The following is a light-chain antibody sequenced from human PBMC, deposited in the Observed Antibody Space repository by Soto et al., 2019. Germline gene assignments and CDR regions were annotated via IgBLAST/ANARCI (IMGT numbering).Light chain of an antibody. V-gene: IGKV1-33*01. CDR1: QDITNY. CDR2: DAA. J-gene: IGKJ3*01. CDR3: QQYGGSPFT. Sequence: DIQLTQSPPSLSASVGDAVTITCQASQDITNYLNWYQQRSGKSPKLLIFDAANLERGVPSRFSGSGSGTHFTFTISRLEPEDFAVYYCQQYGGSPFTFGPGTKVDIK.